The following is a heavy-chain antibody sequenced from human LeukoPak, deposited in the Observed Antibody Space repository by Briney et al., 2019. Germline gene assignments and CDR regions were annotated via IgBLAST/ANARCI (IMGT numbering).Heavy chain of an antibody. J-gene: IGHJ4*02. D-gene: IGHD2-15*01. CDR1: SGSINSGSYY. V-gene: IGHV4-39*07. CDR2: IYYGGNT. Sequence: SETLSLTCNVSSGSINSGSYYWGWIRQPPGKGLEWIGSIYYGGNTYYNPSLKSRVTISVDTSKNQFSLKLSSVTAADTAVYYCARDCAYVVAASGPFDYWGQGTLVTVSS. CDR3: ARDCAYVVAASGPFDY.